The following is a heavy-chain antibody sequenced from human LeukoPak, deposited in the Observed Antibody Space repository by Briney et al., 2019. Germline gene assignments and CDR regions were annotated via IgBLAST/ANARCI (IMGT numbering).Heavy chain of an antibody. V-gene: IGHV3-23*01. CDR1: GFSFSSYA. D-gene: IGHD5-24*01. Sequence: PGGSLRPSCAASGFSFSSYAMNWVRQAPGKGLGWVSGISGRGNGTSYADSVKGRFIISRDNSKNTVYLQMSRLRGEDTAIYWCVKRTMSAFDQWGQGTLVTVSS. CDR2: ISGRGNGT. CDR3: VKRTMSAFDQ. J-gene: IGHJ4*02.